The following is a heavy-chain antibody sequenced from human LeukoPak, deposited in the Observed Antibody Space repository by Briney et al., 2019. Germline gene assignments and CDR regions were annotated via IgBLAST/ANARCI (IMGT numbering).Heavy chain of an antibody. Sequence: GASVKVSCKASRYTFTSYYMHWVRQAPGQGLEWMGIINPSGGSTSYAQKFQGRVTMTRDTSTSTVYMELSSLRSEDTAVYYCARDPAYCGGDCYSRAGDYWGQGTLVTVSS. V-gene: IGHV1-46*01. J-gene: IGHJ4*02. CDR1: RYTFTSYY. CDR2: INPSGGST. D-gene: IGHD2-21*02. CDR3: ARDPAYCGGDCYSRAGDY.